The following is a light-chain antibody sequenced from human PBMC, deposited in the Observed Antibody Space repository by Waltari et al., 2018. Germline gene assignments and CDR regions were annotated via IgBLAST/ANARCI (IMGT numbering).Light chain of an antibody. Sequence: QSVLTQPPSVSGAPGQRVTISCTGTRSTIGATYDVHWYQQLPGTAPNLLIYGNNNRPSGVSDRFSGSKSGTSASLAITGLQAEDEADYYCQSYDSSLSGSVIFGGGTKLTVL. J-gene: IGLJ2*01. CDR3: QSYDSSLSGSVI. CDR2: GNN. CDR1: RSTIGATYD. V-gene: IGLV1-40*01.